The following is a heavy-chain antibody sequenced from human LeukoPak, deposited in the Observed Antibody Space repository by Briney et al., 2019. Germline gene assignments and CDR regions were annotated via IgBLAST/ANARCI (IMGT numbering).Heavy chain of an antibody. Sequence: ASVKVSCKVSGYTLTGLSMHWVRQAPGKGLEWMGGFDPEDGETIYAQKFQGRVTMTEDTATDTAYMELSSLRSEDTAVYYCATDPNCSSTSCSNDYWGQGTLVTVSS. D-gene: IGHD2-2*01. V-gene: IGHV1-24*01. CDR1: GYTLTGLS. CDR2: FDPEDGET. CDR3: ATDPNCSSTSCSNDY. J-gene: IGHJ4*02.